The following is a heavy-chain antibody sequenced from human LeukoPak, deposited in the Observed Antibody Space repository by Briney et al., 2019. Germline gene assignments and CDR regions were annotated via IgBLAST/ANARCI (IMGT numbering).Heavy chain of an antibody. Sequence: GGSLRLSCAASGFTFSSYSMNWVRQAPGKGLEWVSSISSSSSYIYYADSVKGRFTISRDNARNSLYLQMNSLRAEDTAVYYCASSKLGYSYGFFDYWGQGTLVTVSS. CDR3: ASSKLGYSYGFFDY. D-gene: IGHD5-18*01. V-gene: IGHV3-21*01. CDR2: ISSSSSYI. CDR1: GFTFSSYS. J-gene: IGHJ4*02.